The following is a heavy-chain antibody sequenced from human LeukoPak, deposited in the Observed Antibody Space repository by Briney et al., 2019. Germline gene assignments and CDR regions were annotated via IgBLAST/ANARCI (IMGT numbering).Heavy chain of an antibody. CDR3: VKGGYNTSSGPFAY. CDR2: INWNSDTI. D-gene: IGHD3-10*01. V-gene: IGHV3-9*03. Sequence: GGSLRLSCVASGFTFDDYAIHWVRLVPGKGPEWVSGINWNSDTIGYADSVKGRFTISRDNAKNSLYLQMNSLRADDMALYSCVKGGYNTSSGPFAYWGQGTLVTVSS. CDR1: GFTFDDYA. J-gene: IGHJ4*02.